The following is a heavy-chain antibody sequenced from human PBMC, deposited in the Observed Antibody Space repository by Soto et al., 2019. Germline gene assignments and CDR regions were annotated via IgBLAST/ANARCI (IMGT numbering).Heavy chain of an antibody. Sequence: GGSLRLSCAASGFTFSSYEMNWVRQAPGKGLEWVSYISSSGSTIYYADSVKGRFTISRDNAKNSLYLQMNSLRAEDTAVYYCASPLLWFGDPGNAFDIWGQGTMVTVSS. CDR3: ASPLLWFGDPGNAFDI. CDR1: GFTFSSYE. CDR2: ISSSGSTI. J-gene: IGHJ3*02. V-gene: IGHV3-48*03. D-gene: IGHD3-10*01.